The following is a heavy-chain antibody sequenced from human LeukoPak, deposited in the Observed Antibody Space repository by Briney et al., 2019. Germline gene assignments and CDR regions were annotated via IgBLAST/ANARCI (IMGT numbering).Heavy chain of an antibody. CDR3: VRDGGVSGYDLLDY. V-gene: IGHV3-7*01. J-gene: IGHJ4*02. D-gene: IGHD5-12*01. Sequence: GGSLRLSCAASGFILSNYWMTWVRQAPGKGLEWVAHINQDGSKEYYMDSVKARFTISRDNAKNSLSLQMNSLRAEDTAVYYCVRDGGVSGYDLLDYWGQGTLVTVSS. CDR1: GFILSNYW. CDR2: INQDGSKE.